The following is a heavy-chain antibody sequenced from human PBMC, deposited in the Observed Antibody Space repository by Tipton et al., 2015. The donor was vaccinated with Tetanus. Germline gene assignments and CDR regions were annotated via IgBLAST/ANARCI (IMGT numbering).Heavy chain of an antibody. D-gene: IGHD7-27*01. J-gene: IGHJ1*01. Sequence: SLRLSCAASGFTVSSNYMSWVRQAPGKGLEWVSIIYSGGGTYYADSVKGRFTISRDNSKNTLYLQMIGLRADDTAVYYCARGAPGWGKYEYFQHWGQGTLVTVSS. CDR3: ARGAPGWGKYEYFQH. V-gene: IGHV3-66*01. CDR1: GFTVSSNY. CDR2: IYSGGGT.